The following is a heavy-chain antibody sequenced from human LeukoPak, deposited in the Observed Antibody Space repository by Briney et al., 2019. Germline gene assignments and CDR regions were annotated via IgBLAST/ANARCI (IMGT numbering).Heavy chain of an antibody. Sequence: ASVKVSCKASGGTFSSYAISWVRQAPGQGLEWMGGIIPIFGTANYAQKFQGRVTITADESTSTAYMELSSLRSEDTAVYYCARVVTMVGHFDYWGQGNLVTVSS. D-gene: IGHD3-10*02. J-gene: IGHJ4*02. CDR2: IIPIFGTA. CDR3: ARVVTMVGHFDY. CDR1: GGTFSSYA. V-gene: IGHV1-69*01.